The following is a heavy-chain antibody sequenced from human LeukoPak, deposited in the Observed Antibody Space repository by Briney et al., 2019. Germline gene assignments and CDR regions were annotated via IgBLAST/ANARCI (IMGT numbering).Heavy chain of an antibody. CDR3: ARAYYYDSSGYSPLGY. Sequence: GGSLRLSCAASGFTFSSYAMHWVRQAPGKGLEWVAVISYDGSNKYGDSVKGRFTISRDNSKNTLYLQMNSLRAEDTAVYYCARAYYYDSSGYSPLGYWGQGTLVTVSS. V-gene: IGHV3-30*04. CDR2: ISYDGSNK. J-gene: IGHJ4*02. CDR1: GFTFSSYA. D-gene: IGHD3-22*01.